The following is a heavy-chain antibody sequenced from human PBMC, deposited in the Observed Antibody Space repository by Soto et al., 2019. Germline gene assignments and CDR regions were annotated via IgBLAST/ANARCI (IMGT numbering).Heavy chain of an antibody. Sequence: GGSLRLSCAASGFTFSSYGMHWVRQAPGKGLEWVAVISYDGSNKYYADSVKGRFTISRDNSKNTLYLQMNSLRAEDTAVYYCAKDRVRYSRVPIDYWGQETLVTVSS. D-gene: IGHD6-13*01. CDR1: GFTFSSYG. V-gene: IGHV3-30*18. CDR3: AKDRVRYSRVPIDY. CDR2: ISYDGSNK. J-gene: IGHJ4*02.